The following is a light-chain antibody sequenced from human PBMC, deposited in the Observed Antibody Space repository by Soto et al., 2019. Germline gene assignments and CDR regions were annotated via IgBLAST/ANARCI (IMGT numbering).Light chain of an antibody. V-gene: IGKV1-12*02. J-gene: IGKJ3*01. CDR3: QQANSFPFT. Sequence: DIQMTQSPSSVSASVGDRVTITCRASQVINNWLAWYQQKPGKAPNLLIYAASTLQSGVPSRFSGCGSGTDFPLTISSLQPEDFAPYYCQQANSFPFTFGPGTKVDIK. CDR2: AAS. CDR1: QVINNW.